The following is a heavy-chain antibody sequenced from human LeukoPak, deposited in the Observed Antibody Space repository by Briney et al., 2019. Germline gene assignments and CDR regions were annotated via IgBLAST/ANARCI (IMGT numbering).Heavy chain of an antibody. J-gene: IGHJ4*02. CDR3: ARASEIAAAGIDY. CDR2: IYYSGST. Sequence: NSSETLSLTCTVSGGSISSSSYYWGWIRQPPGKGLEWIGSIYYSGSTYYNPSLKSRVTISVDTSKNQFSLKLSSVTAADTAVYYCARASEIAAAGIDYWGQGTLVTVSS. D-gene: IGHD6-13*01. V-gene: IGHV4-39*07. CDR1: GGSISSSSYY.